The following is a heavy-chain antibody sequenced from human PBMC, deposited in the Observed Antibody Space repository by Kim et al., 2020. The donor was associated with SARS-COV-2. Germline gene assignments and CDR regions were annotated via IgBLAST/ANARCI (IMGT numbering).Heavy chain of an antibody. Sequence: GGSLRLSCAASGFTFSDYYMSWIRQAPGKGLEWVSYISSSSSYTNYADSVKGRFTISRDNAKNSLYLQMNSLRAEDTAVYYCARDPRAPRYYGMDVWGQGTTVTVSS. CDR3: ARDPRAPRYYGMDV. CDR1: GFTFSDYY. J-gene: IGHJ6*02. V-gene: IGHV3-11*06. CDR2: ISSSSSYT.